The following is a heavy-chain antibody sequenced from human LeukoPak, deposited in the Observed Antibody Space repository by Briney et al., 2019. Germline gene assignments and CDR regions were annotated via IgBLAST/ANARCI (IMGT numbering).Heavy chain of an antibody. CDR2: IYYSGST. CDR3: ARAPARSPLVRGPYYYYMDV. J-gene: IGHJ6*03. V-gene: IGHV4-59*01. Sequence: PSETLPLTCTVSGGSISSYYWSWIRQPPGKGLEWIGYIYYSGSTNYNPSLKSRVTISVDTSKNQFSLKLSSVTAADTAVYYCARAPARSPLVRGPYYYYMDVWGKGTTVTVSS. D-gene: IGHD3-10*01. CDR1: GGSISSYY.